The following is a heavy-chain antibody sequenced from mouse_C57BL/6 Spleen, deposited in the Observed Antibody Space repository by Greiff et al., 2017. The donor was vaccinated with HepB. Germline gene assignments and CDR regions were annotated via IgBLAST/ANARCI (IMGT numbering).Heavy chain of an antibody. Sequence: VQLQQSGPVLVKPGASVKMSCKASGYTFTDYYMNWVKQSHGKSLEWIGVINPYNGGTSYNQKFKGKATLTVDKSSSTAYMELNSLTSEDSAVYYCARDGNYGRGAMDYWGQGTSVTVSS. V-gene: IGHV1-19*01. J-gene: IGHJ4*01. CDR1: GYTFTDYY. CDR3: ARDGNYGRGAMDY. CDR2: INPYNGGT. D-gene: IGHD1-1*01.